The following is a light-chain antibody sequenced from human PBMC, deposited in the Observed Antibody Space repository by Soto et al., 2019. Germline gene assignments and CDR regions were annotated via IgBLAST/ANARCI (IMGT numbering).Light chain of an antibody. V-gene: IGKV3-20*01. J-gene: IGKJ4*01. Sequence: EIVLTQSPGTLSLSPGERATLSCRASQSVSSSYLAWYQQKPGQAPRLLIYGASSRATGLPDRFSGSGSGTAFTLTISRLEPEAFAVYYCQQYGSSPPFTFGRGTKVEIK. CDR1: QSVSSSY. CDR3: QQYGSSPPFT. CDR2: GAS.